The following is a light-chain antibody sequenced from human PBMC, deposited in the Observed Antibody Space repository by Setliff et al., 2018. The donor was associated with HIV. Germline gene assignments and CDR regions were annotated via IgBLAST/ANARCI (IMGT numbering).Light chain of an antibody. CDR3: SSYTSTTPLYV. V-gene: IGLV2-11*01. CDR1: SSDVGGHNY. CDR2: DVS. Sequence: QSVLTQPRSVSGSPGQSVTISCTGTSSDVGGHNYVSWYQQHPGKVPKLIIYDVSERPSGVPDRLSGSKSGNTASLTISGLQAEDEADYHCSSYTSTTPLYVFGTGTKVTVL. J-gene: IGLJ1*01.